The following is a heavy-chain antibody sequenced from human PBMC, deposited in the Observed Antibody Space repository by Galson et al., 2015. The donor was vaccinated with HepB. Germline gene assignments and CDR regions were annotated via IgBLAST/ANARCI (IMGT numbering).Heavy chain of an antibody. D-gene: IGHD6-19*01. CDR2: IIPILGIA. CDR3: ASPRSIAVASGAFDI. CDR1: GGTFSSYT. Sequence: SVKVSCKASGGTFSSYTISWVRQAPGQGLEWMGRIIPILGIANYAQKFQGRVTITADKSTSTAYMELSSLRSEDTAVYYCASPRSIAVASGAFDIWGQGTMVTVSS. J-gene: IGHJ3*02. V-gene: IGHV1-69*02.